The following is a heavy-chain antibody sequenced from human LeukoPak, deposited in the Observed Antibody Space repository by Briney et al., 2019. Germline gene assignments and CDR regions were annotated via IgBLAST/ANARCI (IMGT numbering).Heavy chain of an antibody. CDR2: ISYDGSNK. Sequence: GGSLRLSCTASGFTFSSYGMHWVRQAPGKGLEWVAVISYDGSNKYYADSVKGRFTISRDNSKNTLYLQMNSLRAEDTAVYYCAKGEYSSGWSQFDPWGQGTLVTVSS. V-gene: IGHV3-30*18. CDR1: GFTFSSYG. D-gene: IGHD6-19*01. CDR3: AKGEYSSGWSQFDP. J-gene: IGHJ5*02.